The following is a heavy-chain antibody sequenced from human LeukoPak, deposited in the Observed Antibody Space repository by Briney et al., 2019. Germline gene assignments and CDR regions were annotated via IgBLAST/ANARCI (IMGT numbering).Heavy chain of an antibody. V-gene: IGHV3-20*04. CDR1: GFTFDDYG. CDR2: INWNGGST. J-gene: IGHJ4*02. D-gene: IGHD1-26*01. CDR3: AKERTRDEWELREFDY. Sequence: GGSLRLSCAASGFTFDDYGMSWVRQAPGKGLEWVSGINWNGGSTGYADSVKGRFTISRDNAKNSLYLQMNSLRAEDMALYYCAKERTRDEWELREFDYWGQGTLVTVSS.